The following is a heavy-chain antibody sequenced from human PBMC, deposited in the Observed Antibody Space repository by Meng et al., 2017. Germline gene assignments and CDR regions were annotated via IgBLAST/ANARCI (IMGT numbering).Heavy chain of an antibody. CDR2: IIPIFGTA. V-gene: IGHV1-69*13. Sequence: SVKVSCKASGYTFTSYYMHWVRQAPGQGLEWMGGIIPIFGTANYAQKFQGRVTITADESTSTAYMELSSLRAEDTAVYYCARDQGEEYSYGYEYYYYGMDVWGQGTTVTVSS. D-gene: IGHD5-18*01. CDR1: GYTFTSYY. J-gene: IGHJ6*02. CDR3: ARDQGEEYSYGYEYYYYGMDV.